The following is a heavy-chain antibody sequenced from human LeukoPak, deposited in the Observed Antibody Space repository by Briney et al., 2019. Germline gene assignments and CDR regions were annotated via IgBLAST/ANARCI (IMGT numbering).Heavy chain of an antibody. CDR3: AEGDYFDY. J-gene: IGHJ4*02. Sequence: GGSLRLSCATSGFTFSNYEMGWVRQTPGKGLEWVSYISSSGSSTYYADSVKGRFTISRDNAKNSLYLQMNSLRAEDTAVYYCAEGDYFDYWGQGTLVTVSS. V-gene: IGHV3-48*03. CDR1: GFTFSNYE. D-gene: IGHD3-16*01. CDR2: ISSSGSST.